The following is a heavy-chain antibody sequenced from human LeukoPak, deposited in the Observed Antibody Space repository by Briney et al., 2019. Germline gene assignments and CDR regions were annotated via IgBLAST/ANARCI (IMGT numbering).Heavy chain of an antibody. D-gene: IGHD3-22*01. CDR3: ARDYYDSSGYYVQV. J-gene: IGHJ4*02. Sequence: ASVKVSCKVSGYTLTELSMHWVRQAPGQGLEWMGGIIPIFGTANYAQKFQGRVTITADESTSTAYMELSSLRSEDTAVYYCARDYYDSSGYYVQVWGQGTLVTVSS. CDR2: IIPIFGTA. CDR1: GYTLTELS. V-gene: IGHV1-69*13.